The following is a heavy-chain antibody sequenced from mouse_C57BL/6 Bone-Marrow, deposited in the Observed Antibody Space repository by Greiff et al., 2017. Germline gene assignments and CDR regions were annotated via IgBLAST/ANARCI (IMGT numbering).Heavy chain of an antibody. CDR2: IWGGGST. Sequence: VMLVESGPGLVAPSQSLSITCTVSGFSLTSYGVDWVRQPPGKGLEWLGVIWGGGSTNYNSALISRLSLSKDNSKSQVFLKMNSLQTDDTAMYYCAKHEGDYYGRSPFADWGQGTLVTVSA. J-gene: IGHJ3*01. V-gene: IGHV2-9*01. D-gene: IGHD1-1*01. CDR3: AKHEGDYYGRSPFAD. CDR1: GFSLTSYG.